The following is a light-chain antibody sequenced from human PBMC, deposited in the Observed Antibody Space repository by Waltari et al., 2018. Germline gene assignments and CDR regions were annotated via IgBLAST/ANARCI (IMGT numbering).Light chain of an antibody. Sequence: IVLTQSPGTLSLSPGERATLSCRASQSVTSISLGWYQQKPGQAPRLLIYGTFNRATGIPDRCSGGGSATDFTLTISRLEPEDFAVYYCEQYDGSVVTFGGGTKVEIK. V-gene: IGKV3-20*01. CDR3: EQYDGSVVT. CDR1: QSVTSIS. CDR2: GTF. J-gene: IGKJ4*01.